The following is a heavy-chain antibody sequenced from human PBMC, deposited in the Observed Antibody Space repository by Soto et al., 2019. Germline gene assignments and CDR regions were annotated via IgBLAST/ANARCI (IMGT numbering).Heavy chain of an antibody. J-gene: IGHJ2*01. CDR1: GYSFTSCA. D-gene: IGHD6-25*01. Sequence: QVQVVQSGAEVKKPGASVRLSCKTSGYSFTSCAIHWVRQAPGQGFEWMGWINTDSGTTKYSQKFQGRVTITRDASASTAYMELSSLSSEDTTIYYCVRDRAADWYLDLCGRGTLVTVSS. V-gene: IGHV1-3*04. CDR3: VRDRAADWYLDL. CDR2: INTDSGTT.